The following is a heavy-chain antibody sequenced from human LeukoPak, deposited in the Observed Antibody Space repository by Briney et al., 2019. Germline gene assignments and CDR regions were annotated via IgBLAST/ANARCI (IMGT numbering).Heavy chain of an antibody. D-gene: IGHD4-17*01. CDR1: GGSFSNSRYY. V-gene: IGHV4-39*07. CDR2: IYCSGST. J-gene: IGHJ6*03. CDR3: ARTMDYGDYPTHYYYYYMDV. Sequence: ASETLSLTCTVSGGSFSNSRYYWGWISQPPGKGLECIGTIYCSGSTYYNPSLKSRVTISVDTSKNQFSLKLSSVTAADTAVYYCARTMDYGDYPTHYYYYYMDVWGKGTTVTVSS.